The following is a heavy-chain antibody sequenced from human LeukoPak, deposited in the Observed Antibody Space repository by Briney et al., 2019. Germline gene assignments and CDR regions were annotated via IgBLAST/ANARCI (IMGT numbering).Heavy chain of an antibody. CDR3: ARVTMIVVVTPYGIDG. CDR2: ISAYNGNT. V-gene: IGHV1-18*01. CDR1: GYTFTSYG. Sequence: GASVKLSCKASGYTFTSYGISWVRQAPGQELEWMGWISAYNGNTNYAQKLQGRVTMTTDTSTSTAYMELRSLRSDDTAVYYCARVTMIVVVTPYGIDGWGPGSTVTVSS. D-gene: IGHD3-22*01. J-gene: IGHJ6*02.